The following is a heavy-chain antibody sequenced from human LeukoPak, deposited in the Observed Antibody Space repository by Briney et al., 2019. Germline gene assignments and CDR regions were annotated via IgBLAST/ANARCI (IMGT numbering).Heavy chain of an antibody. CDR2: IYYSGST. CDR3: ARTFYSTAFDI. J-gene: IGHJ3*02. D-gene: IGHD2-21*01. Sequence: SETLSLTCTVSGGSISRDDYYWSWIRQPPGKGLEWIGYIYYSGSTYYNPSLKSRVTISVDRSKNQFSLKLTSVTAADTAVYYCARTFYSTAFDIWGQGTMVTVSS. V-gene: IGHV4-30-4*01. CDR1: GGSISRDDYY.